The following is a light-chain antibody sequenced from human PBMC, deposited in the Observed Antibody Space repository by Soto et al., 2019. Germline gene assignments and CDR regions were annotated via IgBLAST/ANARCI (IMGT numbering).Light chain of an antibody. Sequence: QSALTQPASVSVSPGQSITISCTGTSSDVGSYNVVSWYQQYPGKAPKLMIYEDTKRPSGVSNRFSGSKSGNTASLTISGRQVEDEADYYCCSFVGSRTWVFGGGTKLTVL. CDR2: EDT. J-gene: IGLJ3*02. CDR1: SSDVGSYNV. CDR3: CSFVGSRTWV. V-gene: IGLV2-23*01.